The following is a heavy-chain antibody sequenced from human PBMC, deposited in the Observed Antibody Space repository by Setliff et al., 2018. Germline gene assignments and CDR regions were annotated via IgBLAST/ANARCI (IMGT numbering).Heavy chain of an antibody. J-gene: IGHJ3*02. CDR3: VRDDADNYDAFEI. D-gene: IGHD3-22*01. V-gene: IGHV3-7*01. CDR1: GFSFSRHW. Sequence: GGSLRLSCVVSGFSFSRHWMSWVRQAPGKGLEWVADIKQDGSTKYYLDSVKGRFTISRDNAKRSLYLQMNGLRADDTGVYYCVRDDADNYDAFEIWGQGTMVTVSS. CDR2: IKQDGSTK.